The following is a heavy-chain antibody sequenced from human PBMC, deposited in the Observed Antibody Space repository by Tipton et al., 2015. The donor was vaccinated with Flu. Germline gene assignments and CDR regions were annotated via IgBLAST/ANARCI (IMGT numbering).Heavy chain of an antibody. CDR1: GFTFSSYW. V-gene: IGHV3-7*01. CDR3: ARDKGLYYDILTGYAGY. CDR2: IKQDGSEK. Sequence: SLRLSCAASGFTFSSYWMSWVRQAPGKGLEWVANIKQDGSEKYYVDSVKGRFTISRDNAKNSLYLQMNSLRAEDTAVYYCARDKGLYYDILTGYAGYWGQGTLVTVSS. D-gene: IGHD3-9*01. J-gene: IGHJ4*02.